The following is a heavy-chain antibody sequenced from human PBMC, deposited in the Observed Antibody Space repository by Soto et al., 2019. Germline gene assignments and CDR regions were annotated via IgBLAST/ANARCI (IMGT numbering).Heavy chain of an antibody. J-gene: IGHJ4*02. D-gene: IGHD3-16*01. Sequence: QVQLQQWGAGLLKPSETLSLTCAVYGGSFSDYYWTWIRQPPGKGLEWIGEINHSGSTNYNPSLKSRVTVSVDTSKNQFSLNMSSLTAADTAVYYCANMDGGIHISTRSDSFGQGTLVTVSS. CDR3: ANMDGGIHISTRSDS. CDR1: GGSFSDYY. V-gene: IGHV4-34*01. CDR2: INHSGST.